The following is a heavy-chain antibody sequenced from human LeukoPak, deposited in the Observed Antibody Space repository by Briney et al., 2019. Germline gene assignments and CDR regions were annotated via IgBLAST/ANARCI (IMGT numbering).Heavy chain of an antibody. CDR1: GFTFSNAW. CDR3: TTTEGTGTTGLFDY. V-gene: IGHV3-15*04. CDR2: IESKTGGGTT. J-gene: IGHJ4*02. Sequence: PGGSLRLSCAASGFTFSNAWMSWVRQARGRGLEWVGRIESKTGGGTTDYAAPVKGRFTISRDDSKNTLYLQMNSLKTEDTAVYYCTTTEGTGTTGLFDYWGQGTLVTVSS. D-gene: IGHD1-1*01.